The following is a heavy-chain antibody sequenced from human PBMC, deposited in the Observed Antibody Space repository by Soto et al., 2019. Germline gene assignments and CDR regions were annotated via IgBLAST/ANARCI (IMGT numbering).Heavy chain of an antibody. V-gene: IGHV3-33*01. Sequence: VQLVESGGGVVQPGESLRLSCVASGFTFSNYCMHWVRQAPGTGLEWVAVIWYDGSKQYYVDSVKGRFTISRDNSKNTLYLQMNSLRAEDTAVYYCAREGSVTGTTLSFDYWGQGTLVTVSS. CDR1: GFTFSNYC. CDR3: AREGSVTGTTLSFDY. CDR2: IWYDGSKQ. D-gene: IGHD1-20*01. J-gene: IGHJ4*02.